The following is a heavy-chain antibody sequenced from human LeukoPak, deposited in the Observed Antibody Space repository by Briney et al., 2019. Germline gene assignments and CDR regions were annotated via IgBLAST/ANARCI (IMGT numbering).Heavy chain of an antibody. V-gene: IGHV4-39*07. CDR2: IYYSGST. D-gene: IGHD3-22*01. J-gene: IGHJ3*02. CDR1: GFTFSSYE. Sequence: GSLRLSCAASGFTFSSYEMNWVRQPPGKGLEWIGSIYYSGSTYYNPSLKSRVTISVDTSKNQFSLKLSSVTAADTAVYYCARDREYYYDSSGYYHDAFDIWGQGTMVTVSS. CDR3: ARDREYYYDSSGYYHDAFDI.